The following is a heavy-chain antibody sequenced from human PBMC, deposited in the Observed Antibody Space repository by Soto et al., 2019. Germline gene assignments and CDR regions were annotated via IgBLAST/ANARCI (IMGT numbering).Heavy chain of an antibody. V-gene: IGHV1-69*06. CDR3: ARVVVPGFGNYYGMDV. CDR2: IIPIFGST. D-gene: IGHD2-2*01. J-gene: IGHJ6*02. CDR1: GGTFTSCA. Sequence: ASVKVSCKASGGTFTSCAICWVRQAPGQGLEWMGGIIPIFGSTNYAQKFQGRVTITADRSTSTAYMELSSLRSDDTAVYYCARVVVPGFGNYYGMDVWGQGTTVTVSS.